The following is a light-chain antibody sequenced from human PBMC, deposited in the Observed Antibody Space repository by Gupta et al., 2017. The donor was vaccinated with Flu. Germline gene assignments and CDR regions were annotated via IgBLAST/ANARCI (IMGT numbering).Light chain of an antibody. CDR2: GAS. V-gene: IGKV3-11*01. CDR3: QQCAHRPIT. CDR1: QTVWTC. Sequence: PGERGTLSCRASQTVWTCIGWYQHRPGQTPRLLIYGASTRVTGIPARFSGGGSGTDFTLTISNLEPEDFAVYYCQQCAHRPITFGQGTRVDVK. J-gene: IGKJ5*01.